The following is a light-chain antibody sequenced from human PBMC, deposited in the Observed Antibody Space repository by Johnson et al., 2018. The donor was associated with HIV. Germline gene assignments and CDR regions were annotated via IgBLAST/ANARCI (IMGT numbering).Light chain of an antibody. J-gene: IGLJ1*01. CDR2: DNN. CDR3: ATWDNSLTLYV. V-gene: IGLV1-51*01. CDR1: SSNIGNNY. Sequence: QSVLSQPPSVSAAPGQKVTISCSGSSSNIGNNYVSWYQQLPGTAPKVLIYDNNKRPSGIPDRFSGSKSGTSATLAITGLQTGAEADYYCATWDNSLTLYVFGTGTKVTVL.